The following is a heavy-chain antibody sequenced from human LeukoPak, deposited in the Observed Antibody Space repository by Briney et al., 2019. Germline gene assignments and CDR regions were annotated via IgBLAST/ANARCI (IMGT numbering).Heavy chain of an antibody. CDR3: AKERDYSSGSYYATKFDP. CDR1: GFTFSSYG. Sequence: PGRSLRLSCAASGFTFSSYGMHWVRQAPGKGLEWVAVISYDGSNKYYADSVKGRFTISRDNSRNTLYLQMNSLRAEDTAVYYCAKERDYSSGSYYATKFDPWGQGTLVTVSS. J-gene: IGHJ5*02. CDR2: ISYDGSNK. V-gene: IGHV3-30*18. D-gene: IGHD3-10*01.